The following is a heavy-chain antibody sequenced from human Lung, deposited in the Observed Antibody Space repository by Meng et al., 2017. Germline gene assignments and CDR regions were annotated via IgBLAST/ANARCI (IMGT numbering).Heavy chain of an antibody. D-gene: IGHD6-13*01. J-gene: IGHJ4*02. CDR1: GFTFSSYG. Sequence: QGQLVESGGGVVQHGRYLRLSCAASGFTFSSYGMHWVCQAPGKGLEWVAVIWYDGSNKYYADSVKGRFTISRDNSKNTLYLQMNSLRAEDTAVYYCARGRYSSSSAVVDYWGQGTLVTVSS. V-gene: IGHV3-33*01. CDR3: ARGRYSSSSAVVDY. CDR2: IWYDGSNK.